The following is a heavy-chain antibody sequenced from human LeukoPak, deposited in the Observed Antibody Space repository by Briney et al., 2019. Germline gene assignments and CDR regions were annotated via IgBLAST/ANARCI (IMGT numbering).Heavy chain of an antibody. J-gene: IGHJ4*02. CDR1: GGSIRSVTYY. V-gene: IGHV4-31*03. Sequence: SETLSLTCTVTGGSIRSVTYYWGWIRQHPGKGLEWVGLIYYSGSTYYNPSLKSRITILQDTSANHFSLKLTSVTAADTAVYYCARWSFDGGDHVFDYWGQGPLVTVSS. CDR3: ARWSFDGGDHVFDY. CDR2: IYYSGST. D-gene: IGHD1-26*01.